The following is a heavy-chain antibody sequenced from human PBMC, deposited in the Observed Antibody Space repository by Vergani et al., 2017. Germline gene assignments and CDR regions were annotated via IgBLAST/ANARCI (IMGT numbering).Heavy chain of an antibody. CDR1: GGTFSSYA. CDR2: IIPIFGTA. Sequence: QVQLVQSGAEVKKPGSSVKVSCKASGGTFSSYAISWVRQAPGQGLEWMGGIIPIFGTANYAQKFQGSVTITADESTSTAYMEGSSLRSEDTAVYYCAGSQWYSSSWYGDRGGYMDVGGRGTTVTVSS. V-gene: IGHV1-69*01. CDR3: AGSQWYSSSWYGDRGGYMDV. D-gene: IGHD6-13*01. J-gene: IGHJ6*03.